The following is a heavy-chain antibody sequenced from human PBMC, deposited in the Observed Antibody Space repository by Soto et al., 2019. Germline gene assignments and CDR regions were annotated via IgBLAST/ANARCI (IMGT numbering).Heavy chain of an antibody. CDR1: GGSISSYY. CDR2: IYYSGST. CDR3: ARAYDFWSGYSPDYYYYGMDV. Sequence: PSETLSLTCTVSGGSISSYYWSWIRQPPGKGLEWIGYIYYSGSTNYNPSLKSRVTISVDRSKNQFSLKLSSVTAADTAVYYCARAYDFWSGYSPDYYYYGMDVWGQGTTVTVSS. V-gene: IGHV4-59*12. J-gene: IGHJ6*02. D-gene: IGHD3-3*01.